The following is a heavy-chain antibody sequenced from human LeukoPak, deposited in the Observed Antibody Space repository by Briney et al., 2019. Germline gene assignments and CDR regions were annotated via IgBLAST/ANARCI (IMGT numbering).Heavy chain of an antibody. J-gene: IGHJ4*02. CDR3: AKFLPTHIVVANYYFDY. CDR1: GFSISSYE. CDR2: ISSSGSTI. V-gene: IGHV3-48*03. D-gene: IGHD2-21*01. Sequence: GGSLRLSCAASGFSISSYEMSWVRQAPGKGLEWVSYISSSGSTIYYADSVKGRFTISRDNSKNTLYLQMNSLRAEDTAVYYCAKFLPTHIVVANYYFDYWGQGTLVTVSS.